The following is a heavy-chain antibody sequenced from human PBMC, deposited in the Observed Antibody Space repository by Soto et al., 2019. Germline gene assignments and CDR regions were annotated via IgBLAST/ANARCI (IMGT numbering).Heavy chain of an antibody. J-gene: IGHJ5*02. V-gene: IGHV4-34*01. CDR3: VLIISRRENCFDP. CDR1: GGSFSGYY. CDR2: INHSGST. Sequence: SEALSLTCAVYGGSFSGYYWRWIRQPPGKGLEWIGEINHSGSTNYNPSLKSRVTISVDTSKNQFSLKLSSVTAADTTVYYCVLIISRRENCFDPWCQGTLVTGFS.